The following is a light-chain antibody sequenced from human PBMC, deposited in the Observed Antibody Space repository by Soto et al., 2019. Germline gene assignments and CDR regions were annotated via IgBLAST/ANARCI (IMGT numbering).Light chain of an antibody. CDR1: SDDVGRYNS. J-gene: IGLJ1*01. Sequence: QSALTQPRSVSGSPGQSVTISCTGTSDDVGRYNSVSWYQQHPGKAPKFMIFDITKRPSGVSDRFSGSRSGNTASLTISGLQAEDEADYYCCSYTGSYTFVFGPGTKLTVL. CDR2: DIT. CDR3: CSYTGSYTFV. V-gene: IGLV2-11*01.